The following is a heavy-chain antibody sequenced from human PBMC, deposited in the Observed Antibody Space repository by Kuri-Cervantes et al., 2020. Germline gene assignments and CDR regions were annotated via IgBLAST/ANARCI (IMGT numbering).Heavy chain of an antibody. CDR3: ARARIQLRASDY. V-gene: IGHV1-2*06. CDR1: GYTFTGYY. D-gene: IGHD5-18*01. Sequence: ASVKVSCKASGYTFTGYYMHWVRHAPGQGLEWMGRINPESGATDYARKFQDRVTMTRDTSISTVYMELSSLRSEDTAVYYCARARIQLRASDYWGQGTLVTVSS. CDR2: INPESGAT. J-gene: IGHJ4*02.